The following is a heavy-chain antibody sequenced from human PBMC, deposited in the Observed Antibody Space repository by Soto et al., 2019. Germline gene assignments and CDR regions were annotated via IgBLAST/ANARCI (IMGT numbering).Heavy chain of an antibody. Sequence: QVQLQESGPGLVKPSETLSLTCSVSGGRISNYYWSWVRQPPGKGLEWIGYLFYSGSTTYNPSLKSRVTMSADTSKNQFSLILSSVTAADTAVYYCARADPDCTGGSCYGMDVWGQETTVSVPS. CDR3: ARADPDCTGGSCYGMDV. D-gene: IGHD2-15*01. V-gene: IGHV4-59*01. J-gene: IGHJ6*02. CDR1: GGRISNYY. CDR2: LFYSGST.